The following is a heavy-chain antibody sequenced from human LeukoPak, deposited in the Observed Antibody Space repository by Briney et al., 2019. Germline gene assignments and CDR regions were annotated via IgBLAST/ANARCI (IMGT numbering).Heavy chain of an antibody. V-gene: IGHV3-7*03. Sequence: GGSLRLSCATSGFTFSSNWMSWVRHVPGRGLDWVANIKPDGSAEYYAASVKGRFTVSRDNAKNSLYLQMNSLRAEDTAVYYCARRNAMDVWGHGTTVIVFS. CDR3: ARRNAMDV. J-gene: IGHJ6*02. CDR2: IKPDGSAE. CDR1: GFTFSSNW.